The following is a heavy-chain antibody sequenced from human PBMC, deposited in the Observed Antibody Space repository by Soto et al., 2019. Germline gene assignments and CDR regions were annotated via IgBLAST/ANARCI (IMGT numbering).Heavy chain of an antibody. J-gene: IGHJ2*01. V-gene: IGHV4-34*01. CDR3: ARESSDILPGPPWVWYFDL. D-gene: IGHD3-9*01. CDR2: INDRGSI. Sequence: QVQLQQSGAGPLRPLETLSLTCGVSGGSFSGYYWAWIRQSPGKGLEWIGEINDRGSINYNPSLKSRVSIAADPSKNNYSLNLRSVTAADTAVYYCARESSDILPGPPWVWYFDLWGCGTVVTVSS. CDR1: GGSFSGYY.